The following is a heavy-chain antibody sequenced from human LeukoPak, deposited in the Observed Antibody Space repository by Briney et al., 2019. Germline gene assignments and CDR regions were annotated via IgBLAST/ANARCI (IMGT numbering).Heavy chain of an antibody. D-gene: IGHD3-10*01. CDR2: IIPILGIA. CDR1: GGTFSSYA. CDR3: AIGRNYYVDY. Sequence: ASVKVSCKASGGTFSSYAISWVRQAPGQGLEWMGRIIPILGIANYAQKFQGRVTMTRNTSISTAYMELSSLRSEDTAVYYCAIGRNYYVDYWGQGTLVTVSS. J-gene: IGHJ4*02. V-gene: IGHV1-69*04.